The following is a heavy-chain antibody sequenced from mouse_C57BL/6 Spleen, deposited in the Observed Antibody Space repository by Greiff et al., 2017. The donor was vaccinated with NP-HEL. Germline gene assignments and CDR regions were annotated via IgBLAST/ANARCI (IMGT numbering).Heavy chain of an antibody. CDR1: GFTFSSYA. J-gene: IGHJ1*03. V-gene: IGHV5-9-1*02. Sequence: EVKLVESGEGLVKPGGSLKLSCAASGFTFSSYAMSWVRQTPEKRLVWVAYISSGGDYIYYADTVKGRFTISGDNTRNHLYLQMSSLKSEDTAMYYCTREGYYYGSTWYFDVWGTGTTVTVSS. CDR2: ISSGGDYI. CDR3: TREGYYYGSTWYFDV. D-gene: IGHD1-1*01.